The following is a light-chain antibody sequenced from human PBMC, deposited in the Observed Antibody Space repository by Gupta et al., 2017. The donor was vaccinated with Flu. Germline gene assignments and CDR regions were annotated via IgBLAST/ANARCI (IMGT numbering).Light chain of an antibody. CDR2: TETSGSC. V-gene: IGLV4-60*03. CDR1: SGHNNYV. J-gene: IGLJ3*02. CDR3: ESWDGDSRV. Sequence: QPVVPQSSSASASLGSSVKLTCTLSSGHNNYVIAWHQQQPGKAPRYLMKTETSGSCRKASGVPDRFSFSSPGADRYLTISNLQSEDEADYYCESWDGDSRVFGGGTRLTVL.